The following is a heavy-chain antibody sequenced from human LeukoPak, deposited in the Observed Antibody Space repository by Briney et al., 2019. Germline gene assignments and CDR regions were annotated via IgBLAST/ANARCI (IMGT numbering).Heavy chain of an antibody. D-gene: IGHD3-16*02. CDR2: IHYDGNT. Sequence: SETLSLTCTVSGGSLRSITYYWAWIRQPPGKGLEWLGSIHYDGNTFDNPSLKSRVTMSVDTSRNHFSLKMTSVTAADTAVYSCVRDNRSLLDSSGQGILVTVSS. J-gene: IGHJ4*02. CDR1: GGSLRSITYY. CDR3: VRDNRSLLDS. V-gene: IGHV4-39*07.